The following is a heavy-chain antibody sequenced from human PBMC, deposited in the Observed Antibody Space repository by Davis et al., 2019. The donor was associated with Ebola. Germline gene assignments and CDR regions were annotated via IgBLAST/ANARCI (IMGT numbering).Heavy chain of an antibody. Sequence: MPSETLSLTCTVSGGSISSGGYYWSWIRQPPGKGLEWIGEINHSGSTNYNPSLKSRVTISVDTSKNQLSLKLTSVTGADTAVYYCARDLGSGGGLDYWGQGTLVTVSS. J-gene: IGHJ4*02. CDR2: INHSGST. CDR1: GGSISSGGYY. CDR3: ARDLGSGGGLDY. V-gene: IGHV4-61*08. D-gene: IGHD3-16*01.